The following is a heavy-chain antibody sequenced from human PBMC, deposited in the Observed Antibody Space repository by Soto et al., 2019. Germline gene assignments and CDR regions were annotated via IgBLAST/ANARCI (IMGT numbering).Heavy chain of an antibody. V-gene: IGHV1-8*01. CDR2: INPNSGNI. Sequence: ASVKVSCKASGDTFTTYDINWVRQATGHGLEWMGWINPNSGNIGYAQRFQGRVTMTRDTAIRTAYMEVSSLRSDDTAVYYCARGRASGSYYLLDSWGQGTLVTVS. CDR1: GDTFTTYD. J-gene: IGHJ4*02. D-gene: IGHD3-10*01. CDR3: ARGRASGSYYLLDS.